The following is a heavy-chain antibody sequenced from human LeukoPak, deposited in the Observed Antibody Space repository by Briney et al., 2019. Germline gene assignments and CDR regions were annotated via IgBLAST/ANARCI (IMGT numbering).Heavy chain of an antibody. CDR1: GFTFNNYA. D-gene: IGHD3-10*01. Sequence: GRSLRLSCAASGFTFNNYAMHWVRQAPGEGLEWVALISSDESNKYYADSVKGRFTISRDNSMNTLYLQMNSLRADDTAVYYCATDYSYGSGSYYNRFDNWGQGTLVTVSS. CDR3: ATDYSYGSGSYYNRFDN. V-gene: IGHV3-30*03. CDR2: ISSDESNK. J-gene: IGHJ4*02.